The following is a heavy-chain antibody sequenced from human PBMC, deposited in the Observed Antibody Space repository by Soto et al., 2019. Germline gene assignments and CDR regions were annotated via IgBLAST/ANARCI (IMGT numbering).Heavy chain of an antibody. V-gene: IGHV4-30-4*01. CDR1: GGSVNTGDHY. CDR2: IYHTGNT. J-gene: IGHJ6*02. CDR3: AREPLDGMDV. Sequence: HVQLHQSGPRLVKPSQTLSLECSVIGGSVNTGDHYWSWVRPSPGRGLEWIGYIYHTGNTFYNPAREKRVTMSVDASKNQYSLTLPSVTAADTAVYFCAREPLDGMDVWGQGTNVTVSS.